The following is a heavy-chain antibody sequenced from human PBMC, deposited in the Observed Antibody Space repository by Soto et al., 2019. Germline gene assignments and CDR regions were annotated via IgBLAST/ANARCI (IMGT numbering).Heavy chain of an antibody. V-gene: IGHV3-23*01. Sequence: EVQLLESGGGLVQPGGSLRLSCTGSGFIFSTFAMSWVRQAPGKGLEWFSAISASGGNTYYPDSVKGRFTISRDISQNTLYLQMSSLGGEDTAVYHCAKEPTSTVEGAFDLWGRGTMVTVSS. CDR2: ISASGGNT. D-gene: IGHD4-17*01. CDR1: GFIFSTFA. CDR3: AKEPTSTVEGAFDL. J-gene: IGHJ3*01.